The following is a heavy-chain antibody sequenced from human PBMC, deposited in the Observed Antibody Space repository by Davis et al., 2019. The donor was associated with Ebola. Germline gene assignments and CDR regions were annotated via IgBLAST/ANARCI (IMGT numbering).Heavy chain of an antibody. CDR1: RCTFSSYT. Sequence: SVPVSCKASRCTFSSYTISWVRQPPGQAREWLGRIIPILGIANYAQKFQGSVTITADKSTSTAYMELSSLGSEDTAVYYCARDVGMGVATAGGDYWGQGTLVTVSS. J-gene: IGHJ4*02. D-gene: IGHD5-12*01. V-gene: IGHV1-69*04. CDR3: ARDVGMGVATAGGDY. CDR2: IIPILGIA.